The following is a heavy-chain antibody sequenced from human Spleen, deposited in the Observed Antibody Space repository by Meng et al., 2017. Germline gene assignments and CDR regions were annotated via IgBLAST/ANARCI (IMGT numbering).Heavy chain of an antibody. CDR1: GASLSTYY. CDR2: TNHRGST. V-gene: IGHV4-34*01. CDR3: QKLAGGSDS. Sequence: QPQLQESGPGLVKPSATLSLTCAVPGASLSTYYWGWIRQSPGKGLQWIGETNHRGSTKYNPSLKSRVTISVDTSKNQFSLKLSSVTAADTAVYYCQKLAGGSDSWGQGTLVTVSS. D-gene: IGHD2-8*02. J-gene: IGHJ4*02.